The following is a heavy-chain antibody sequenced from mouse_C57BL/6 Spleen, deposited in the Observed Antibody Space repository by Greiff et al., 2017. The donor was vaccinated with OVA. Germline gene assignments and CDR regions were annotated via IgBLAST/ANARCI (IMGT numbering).Heavy chain of an antibody. CDR3: ARRTGPHAMDY. D-gene: IGHD4-1*01. Sequence: EVQLQQSGPELVKPGASVKISCKASGYTFTDYYMNWVKQSHGKSLEWIGDINPNNGGTSYNQKFKGKATLTVDKSSSTAYMELRSLTSEDSAVYYCARRTGPHAMDYWGQGTSVTVSS. V-gene: IGHV1-26*01. CDR1: GYTFTDYY. J-gene: IGHJ4*01. CDR2: INPNNGGT.